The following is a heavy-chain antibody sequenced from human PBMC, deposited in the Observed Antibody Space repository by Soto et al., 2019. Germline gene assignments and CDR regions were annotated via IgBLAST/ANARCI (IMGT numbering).Heavy chain of an antibody. D-gene: IGHD2-21*02. J-gene: IGHJ4*02. Sequence: SETLSLTCIVSGESISSSSYYWCWIRQPPGKGLEWIGSIYYSGRTYYNPSFKSRVPISIDTSKNQFSLKLSSVTATDTAVYYCARQRTTVVTQAYFDHWGQGALVTVSS. CDR2: IYYSGRT. CDR1: GESISSSSYY. CDR3: ARQRTTVVTQAYFDH. V-gene: IGHV4-39*01.